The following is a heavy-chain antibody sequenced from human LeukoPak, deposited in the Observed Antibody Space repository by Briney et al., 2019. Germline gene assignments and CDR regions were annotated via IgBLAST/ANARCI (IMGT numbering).Heavy chain of an antibody. CDR1: GGSISSSSYY. D-gene: IGHD6-13*01. V-gene: IGHV4-39*01. J-gene: IGHJ5*02. CDR3: ARHSIIAAAGINWFDP. Sequence: PSETLSLTCTVSGGSISSSSYYWGWIRHPPGKGLEWIGSIYYSGSTYYNPSLKSRVTISVDTSKNQFSLKLSSVTAADTAVYNCARHSIIAAAGINWFDPWGQGTLVTVSS. CDR2: IYYSGST.